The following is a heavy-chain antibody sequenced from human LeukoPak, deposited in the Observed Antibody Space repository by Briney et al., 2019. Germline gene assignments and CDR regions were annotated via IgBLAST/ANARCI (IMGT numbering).Heavy chain of an antibody. CDR1: GFTFSSYS. CDR3: ARERGSDAFDI. Sequence: PGGSLRLSCAASGFTFSSYSMNWVRQAPGKGLEWVSSISVGGSYIYYADSVKGRFTISRDNAKNSLYLQMNSLRAEDTAVYYCARERGSDAFDIWGQGTMVTVSS. J-gene: IGHJ3*02. V-gene: IGHV3-21*01. CDR2: ISVGGSYI.